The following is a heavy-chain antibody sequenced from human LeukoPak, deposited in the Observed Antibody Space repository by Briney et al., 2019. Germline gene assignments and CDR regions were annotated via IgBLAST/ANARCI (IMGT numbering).Heavy chain of an antibody. CDR1: GGSVTSNNFH. J-gene: IGHJ4*02. CDR3: ARHAGADSSSWYYFDY. CDR2: IYNIRTT. D-gene: IGHD6-13*01. Sequence: SETLSLTCNVSGGSVTSNNFHWGWIRQPPGKGLEWIGIIYNIRTTSYSPSLKSRVTISVDTSKNQLSLKLSSVTAADTAVYYCARHAGADSSSWYYFDYWGQGTLVTVSS. V-gene: IGHV4-39*01.